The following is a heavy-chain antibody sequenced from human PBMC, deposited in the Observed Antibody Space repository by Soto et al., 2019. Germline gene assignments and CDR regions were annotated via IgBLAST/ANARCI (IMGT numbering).Heavy chain of an antibody. CDR2: IWFDGSNK. J-gene: IGHJ4*02. D-gene: IGHD3-16*01. V-gene: IGHV3-33*01. Sequence: QVQLVESGGGVVQPGRSLRLSCAASGFTFSSYGMQWVRQAPGKGLEWVAVIWFDGSNKYYADSVKVRFTISRDNSNNTLYLQMNSLRAEDTAVYYCARHWDSYMDYWGQGTLVTVSS. CDR1: GFTFSSYG. CDR3: ARHWDSYMDY.